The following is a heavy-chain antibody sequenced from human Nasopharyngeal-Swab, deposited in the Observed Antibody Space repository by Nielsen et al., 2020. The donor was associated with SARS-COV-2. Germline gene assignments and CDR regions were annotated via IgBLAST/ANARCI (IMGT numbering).Heavy chain of an antibody. Sequence: SQTLSLTCAISGDSVSSNSAAWTWIGQSPSSGLEWLGRTYFRSKWLNDYAVSVKSRITINQDTSRNQFSLQLNSVTPEDTAIYYCARGSGTYSDYFDYWGQGTLVSVSS. CDR2: TYFRSKWLN. CDR3: ARGSGTYSDYFDY. D-gene: IGHD1-26*01. CDR1: GDSVSSNSAA. V-gene: IGHV6-1*01. J-gene: IGHJ4*02.